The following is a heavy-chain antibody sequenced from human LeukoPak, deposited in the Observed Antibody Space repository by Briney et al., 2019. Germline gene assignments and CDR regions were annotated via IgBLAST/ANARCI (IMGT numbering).Heavy chain of an antibody. CDR3: ARDSSGWSVDY. D-gene: IGHD6-19*01. CDR1: GFTFSDYY. Sequence: GGSLRLSCAASGFTFSDYYMSWIRQAPGKGLEWVSFISSTSSYIKDADSVKGRFTISRDNAKKSLYLQMNSLRAEDTSVYYCARDSSGWSVDYWGQGTLVTVSS. CDR2: ISSTSSYI. V-gene: IGHV3-11*05. J-gene: IGHJ4*02.